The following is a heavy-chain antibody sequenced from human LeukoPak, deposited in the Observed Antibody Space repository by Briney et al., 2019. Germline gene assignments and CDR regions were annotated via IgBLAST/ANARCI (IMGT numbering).Heavy chain of an antibody. CDR3: ARAPTTVTFDY. Sequence: GGSLRLSCAASGFTFSSYGMNWVRQAPGKGLEWVSSISSSSSYIYYADSVKGRFTISRDNAKNSLYLQMNSLRAEDTAVYYCARAPTTVTFDYWGQGTLVTVSS. CDR2: ISSSSSYI. D-gene: IGHD4-17*01. J-gene: IGHJ4*02. CDR1: GFTFSSYG. V-gene: IGHV3-21*01.